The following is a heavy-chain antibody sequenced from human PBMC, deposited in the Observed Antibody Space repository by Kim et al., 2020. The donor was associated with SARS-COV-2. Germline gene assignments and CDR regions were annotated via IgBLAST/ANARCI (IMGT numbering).Heavy chain of an antibody. D-gene: IGHD3-22*01. J-gene: IGHJ4*02. CDR3: ARKRADSGGFIDA. Sequence: SETLSLTCAVSGAAIDDYYWSWIRQAPGKGLEWIGYIHHNGNSNSNPSLESRVTISLDTSRNQFSLKLTYVTAADSAVYFCARKRADSGGFIDAWGQGT. CDR1: GAAIDDYY. V-gene: IGHV4-59*01. CDR2: IHHNGNS.